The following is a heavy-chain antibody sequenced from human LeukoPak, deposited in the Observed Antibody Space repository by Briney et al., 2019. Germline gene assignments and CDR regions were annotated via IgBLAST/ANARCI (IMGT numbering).Heavy chain of an antibody. Sequence: GASVKVSCKASGYTFTSYDINWVRQATGQGLEWMGWMNPNSGNTGYAQKFQGRVTITRNTSISTAYMELSSLRSEDTAVYYCATVKGGVAVAGTRLFDYWGQGTLVTVSS. CDR2: MNPNSGNT. J-gene: IGHJ4*02. D-gene: IGHD6-19*01. V-gene: IGHV1-8*03. CDR3: ATVKGGVAVAGTRLFDY. CDR1: GYTFTSYD.